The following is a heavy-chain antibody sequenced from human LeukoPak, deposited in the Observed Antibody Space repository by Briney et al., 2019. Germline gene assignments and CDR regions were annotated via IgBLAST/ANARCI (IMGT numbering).Heavy chain of an antibody. J-gene: IGHJ4*02. CDR1: GDNFSSYV. CDR3: ARVGPWIVGHDY. D-gene: IGHD3-22*01. Sequence: SMKVSCKASGDNFSSYVITWVRQAPGQGLEWMGRIIPTLHVANFAQKFKGRITITADKSTNTAHLELSSLRSEDTAVYYCARVGPWIVGHDYWGQGTLVTVSS. V-gene: IGHV1-69*04. CDR2: IIPTLHVA.